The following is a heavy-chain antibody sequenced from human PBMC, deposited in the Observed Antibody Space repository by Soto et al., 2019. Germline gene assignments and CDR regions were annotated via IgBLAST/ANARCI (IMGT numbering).Heavy chain of an antibody. J-gene: IGHJ6*02. CDR1: GYTFTGYY. V-gene: IGHV1-3*01. CDR2: INAGNGNT. Sequence: ASVKVSCKASGYTFTGYYMHWVRQAPGQGLEWMGWINAGNGNTKYSQKFQGRVTITRDTSASTAYMELSSLRSEDTAVYYCATISPQYIVRGVIPYYYYGMDVWGQGTTVTVSS. CDR3: ATISPQYIVRGVIPYYYYGMDV. D-gene: IGHD3-10*01.